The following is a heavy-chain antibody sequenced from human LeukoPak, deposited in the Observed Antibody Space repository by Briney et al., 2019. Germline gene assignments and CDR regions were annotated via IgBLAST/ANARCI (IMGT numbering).Heavy chain of an antibody. CDR1: GYTFTGYY. D-gene: IGHD6-19*01. J-gene: IGHJ6*02. CDR3: AREGSVAVADYYYYGMDV. Sequence: GASVKVSCKASGYTFTGYYMHWVRQAPGQGLEWMGWINPNSGGTNYAQKFQGWVTMTRDTSISTAYMELSRLRSDDTAVYYCAREGSVAVADYYYYGMDVWGQGTTVTVSS. V-gene: IGHV1-2*04. CDR2: INPNSGGT.